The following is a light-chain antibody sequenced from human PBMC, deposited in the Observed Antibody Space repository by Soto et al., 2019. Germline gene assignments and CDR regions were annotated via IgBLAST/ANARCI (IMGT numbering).Light chain of an antibody. V-gene: IGLV2-14*01. CDR2: EVS. Sequence: QSVLTQPASVSGSPGQSITISCTGTSSDIGGYNYVSWYQQHPGKAPKLMIYEVSNRPSGVSNRFSGSKSGNTAPLTISGLQPEDEADYYCSSYTINSALLFGGGTKLTVL. J-gene: IGLJ2*01. CDR3: SSYTINSALL. CDR1: SSDIGGYNY.